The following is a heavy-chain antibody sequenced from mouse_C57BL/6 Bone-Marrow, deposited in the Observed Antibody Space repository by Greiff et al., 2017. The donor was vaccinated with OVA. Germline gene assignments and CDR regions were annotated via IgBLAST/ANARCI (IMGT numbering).Heavy chain of an antibody. CDR3: ARGYGSSKGVFPYYFDY. Sequence: QVHVKQSGAELVRPGSSVKLSCKASGYTFTSYWMHWVKQRPIQGLEWIGNIDPSDSETHYNQKFKDKATLTVDKSSSTAYMELRSLTSEDTAVYYCARGYGSSKGVFPYYFDYWGQGTTLTVSS. J-gene: IGHJ2*01. V-gene: IGHV1-52*01. CDR1: GYTFTSYW. D-gene: IGHD1-1*01. CDR2: IDPSDSET.